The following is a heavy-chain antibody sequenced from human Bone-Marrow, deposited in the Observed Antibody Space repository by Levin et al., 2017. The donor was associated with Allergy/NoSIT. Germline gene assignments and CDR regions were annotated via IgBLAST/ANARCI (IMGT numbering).Heavy chain of an antibody. CDR3: ARGHFPYYYYRVDV. J-gene: IGHJ6*02. CDR2: VSAYSGNT. CDR1: GYTFTTYG. Sequence: ASVKVSCKASGYTFTTYGLTWVRQAPGQGLEWMGWVSAYSGNTNYALNLQDRVTMTTDTATNTAYMELTSRRSDDTAIYYCARGHFPYYYYRVDVWGQGTTVVVSS. V-gene: IGHV1-18*01.